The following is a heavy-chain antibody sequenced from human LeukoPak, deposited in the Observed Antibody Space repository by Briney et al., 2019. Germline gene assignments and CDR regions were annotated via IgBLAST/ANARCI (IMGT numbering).Heavy chain of an antibody. D-gene: IGHD3-10*01. J-gene: IGHJ5*02. CDR2: IIPIFGTA. V-gene: IGHV1-69*06. CDR1: GGTFSSYA. Sequence: SVKVSCKASGGTFSSYAISWVRQAPGQGLEWMGGIIPIFGTANYAQKFQGRVTITADKSTSTAYMELSSLRSEDTAVYYCARDFRVGDSRKLNWFDPWGQGTLVTVSS. CDR3: ARDFRVGDSRKLNWFDP.